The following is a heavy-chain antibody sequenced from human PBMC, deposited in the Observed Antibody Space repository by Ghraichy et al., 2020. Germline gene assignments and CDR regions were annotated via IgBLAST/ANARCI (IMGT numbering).Heavy chain of an antibody. V-gene: IGHV4-34*01. CDR2: INHSGST. CDR3: ARGRGYIRVNWFDP. J-gene: IGHJ5*02. CDR1: GGSFSGYY. Sequence: SETLSLTCAVYGGSFSGYYWSWIRQPPGKGLEWIGEINHSGSTNYNPSLKSRVTISVDTSKNQFSLKLSSVTAADTAVYYCARGRGYIRVNWFDPWGQGTLVTVSS. D-gene: IGHD2-2*02.